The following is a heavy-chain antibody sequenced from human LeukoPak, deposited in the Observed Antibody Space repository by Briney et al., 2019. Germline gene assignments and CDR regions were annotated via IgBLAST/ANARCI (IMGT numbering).Heavy chain of an antibody. Sequence: GASVKVSCKASGGTSSTYTITWVRQAPGQGLEWMGGIIPIFRTPNYAQKFQGRVTITTDESTSTAYIELSSLKSDDTAIYYCARVDRYYFYLDVWGKGTTVTVSS. V-gene: IGHV1-69*05. CDR1: GGTSSTYT. CDR2: IIPIFRTP. CDR3: ARVDRYYFYLDV. J-gene: IGHJ6*03.